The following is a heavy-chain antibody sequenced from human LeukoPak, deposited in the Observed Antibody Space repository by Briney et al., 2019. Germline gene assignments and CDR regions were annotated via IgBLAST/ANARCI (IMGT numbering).Heavy chain of an antibody. J-gene: IGHJ4*02. D-gene: IGHD1-26*01. CDR2: ISGSGGST. Sequence: PGGSLRLSCAASGFTFSSYAMSWVRQAPGKGLEWVSAISGSGGSTYYADSVKGRFTISRDNSKNTLYLQMNSLRAEDTAVYYCAKGTGYSGSYWVLFDYWGQGTLVTVSS. V-gene: IGHV3-23*01. CDR3: AKGTGYSGSYWVLFDY. CDR1: GFTFSSYA.